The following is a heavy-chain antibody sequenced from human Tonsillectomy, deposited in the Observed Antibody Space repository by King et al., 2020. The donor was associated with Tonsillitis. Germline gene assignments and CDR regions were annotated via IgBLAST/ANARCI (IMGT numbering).Heavy chain of an antibody. CDR3: ARRTYYWDTSAWDRSYYFDY. V-gene: IGHV5-51*03. J-gene: IGHJ4*02. CDR1: GYSFPNYW. Sequence: VQLVESGAEVKKPGESLRISCKGSGYSFPNYWIGWVRQMPGKGLEWMGIIYAGDSDTRYSPSFPGQVTISADKSIRTAYLKWSSLKASDSAMYYCARRTYYWDTSAWDRSYYFDYWGQGTLVTVPS. CDR2: IYAGDSDT. D-gene: IGHD3-22*01.